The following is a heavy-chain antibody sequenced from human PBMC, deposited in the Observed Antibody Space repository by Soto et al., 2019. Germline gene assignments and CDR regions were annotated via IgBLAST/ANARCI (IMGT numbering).Heavy chain of an antibody. CDR2: IYYSGST. V-gene: IGHV4-39*01. Sequence: SETLSLTCTVSGGSISSSSYYWGWIRQPPGKGLEWIGSIYYSGSTYYNPSLKSRVTISVDTSKNQFSLKLSSVTAADTAVYYCARQVVPAPLANNWFDPWGQGTLVTVSS. CDR3: ARQVVPAPLANNWFDP. J-gene: IGHJ5*02. D-gene: IGHD2-2*01. CDR1: GGSISSSSYY.